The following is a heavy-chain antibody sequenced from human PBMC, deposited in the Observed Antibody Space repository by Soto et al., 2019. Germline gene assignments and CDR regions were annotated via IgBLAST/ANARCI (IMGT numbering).Heavy chain of an antibody. Sequence: QVQLVQSGAEVKKPGSSVKVSCKTSGGTFSNFAIRWVRQAPGQGLEWMGGIIPIFGTANYAQKFQGRVTITADKSTSTSYIDLSRLSSDDTAVSDCATEGDSYDSSCPWRAFDIWGQGTMVTVSS. V-gene: IGHV1-69*06. J-gene: IGHJ3*02. CDR3: ATEGDSYDSSCPWRAFDI. CDR1: GGTFSNFA. D-gene: IGHD3-22*01. CDR2: IIPIFGTA.